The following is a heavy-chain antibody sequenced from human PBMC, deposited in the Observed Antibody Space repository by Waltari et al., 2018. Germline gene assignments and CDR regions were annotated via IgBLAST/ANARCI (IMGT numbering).Heavy chain of an antibody. D-gene: IGHD2-21*02. J-gene: IGHJ4*02. V-gene: IGHV1-69*13. CDR1: GYTFTSYG. CDR3: ARANTVVTREVGY. Sequence: QVQLVQSGAEVKKPGASVKVSCKASGYTFTSYGISWVRQAPGQGLEWMGWIIPIFGTANYAQKFQGRVTITADESTSTAYMELSSLRSEDTAVYYCARANTVVTREVGYWGQGTLVTVSS. CDR2: IIPIFGTA.